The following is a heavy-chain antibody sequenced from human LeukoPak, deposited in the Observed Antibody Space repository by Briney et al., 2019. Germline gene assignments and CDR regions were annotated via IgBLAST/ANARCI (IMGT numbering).Heavy chain of an antibody. CDR1: GYSISSGYY. V-gene: IGHV4-38-2*01. CDR2: IYHSGST. Sequence: PSETLSLTCAASGYSISSGYYWGWIRQPPGKGLEWIGSIYHSGSTYYNPSLKSRVTISVDTSKNQFSLKLSSVTAADTAVYYCARGASGYDSHYYYYMDVWGKGTTVTVSS. D-gene: IGHD5-12*01. J-gene: IGHJ6*03. CDR3: ARGASGYDSHYYYYMDV.